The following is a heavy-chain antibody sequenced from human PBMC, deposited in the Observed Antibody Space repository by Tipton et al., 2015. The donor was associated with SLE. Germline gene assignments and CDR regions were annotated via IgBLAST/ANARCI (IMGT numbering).Heavy chain of an antibody. D-gene: IGHD4-17*01. V-gene: IGHV4-59*11. CDR2: IYYSGST. CDR1: GGSISSHY. J-gene: IGHJ3*02. Sequence: TLSLTCTVSGGSISSHYWSWIRQPPGKGLEWIGYIYYSGSTNYNPSLKSRVTISVVTSKNQFSLKLSSVTAADTAVYYCARDGGVDYGDYNAFDIWGQGTMVTVSS. CDR3: ARDGGVDYGDYNAFDI.